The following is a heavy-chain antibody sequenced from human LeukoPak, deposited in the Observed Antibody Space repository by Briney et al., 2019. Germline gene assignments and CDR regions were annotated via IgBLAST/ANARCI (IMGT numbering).Heavy chain of an antibody. CDR1: GGSVSSGSYY. CDR2: IYYSGST. V-gene: IGHV4-61*01. Sequence: SETLSLTCTVSGGSVSSGSYYWSWIRQPPGKGLEWVGYIYYSGSTNYNPSLKSRVTISVDTSKNQFSLKLSSVTAADTAVYYCARVSRDYGDYQAFYFDYWGQGTLVTVSS. D-gene: IGHD4-17*01. J-gene: IGHJ4*02. CDR3: ARVSRDYGDYQAFYFDY.